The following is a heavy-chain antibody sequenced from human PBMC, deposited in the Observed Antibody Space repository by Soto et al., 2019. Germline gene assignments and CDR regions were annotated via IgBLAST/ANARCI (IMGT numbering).Heavy chain of an antibody. CDR3: ARGGDYGYYYGMDV. V-gene: IGHV1-69*02. D-gene: IGHD4-17*01. CDR1: GVTFSSYT. J-gene: IGHJ6*02. Sequence: QVRLVQSGAEVKKPWSSVKVSCKASGVTFSSYTISWVRQAPGQGLEWMGRIIPILGIANYAQKFQGRVTITADKSTSTAYMELISLRSEDPAVYYCARGGDYGYYYGMDVWVQGTTVTVS. CDR2: IIPILGIA.